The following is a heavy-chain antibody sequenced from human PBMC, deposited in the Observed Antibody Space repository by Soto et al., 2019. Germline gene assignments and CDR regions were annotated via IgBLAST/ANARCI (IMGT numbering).Heavy chain of an antibody. CDR2: IKQDGSEK. V-gene: IGHV3-7*03. CDR1: GFTFSSYW. CDR3: ARDRGTIFGVVTFDY. Sequence: EVQLVESGGGLVQPGGSLRLSCAASGFTFSSYWMSWVRQAPGKGLEWVAKIKQDGSEKYYVDSVKGRFTISRDNAKNSLYLQMNSLRAEDTAVYYCARDRGTIFGVVTFDYWGQGTLVTVSS. D-gene: IGHD3-3*01. J-gene: IGHJ4*02.